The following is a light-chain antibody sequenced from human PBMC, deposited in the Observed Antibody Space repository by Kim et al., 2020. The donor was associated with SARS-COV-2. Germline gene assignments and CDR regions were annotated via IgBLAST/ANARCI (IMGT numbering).Light chain of an antibody. Sequence: QSALTQPASMSGSPGQSITISCTGTNSDVGNYNFVSWYQQYPCEPPKLMIYEVTKRPSGVSYRFSGSKSGNTASLTISGLQAEDEADYYCCSYSDTTSFVIIGGGTQLTVL. J-gene: IGLJ2*01. CDR3: CSYSDTTSFVI. CDR2: EVT. CDR1: NSDVGNYNF. V-gene: IGLV2-23*02.